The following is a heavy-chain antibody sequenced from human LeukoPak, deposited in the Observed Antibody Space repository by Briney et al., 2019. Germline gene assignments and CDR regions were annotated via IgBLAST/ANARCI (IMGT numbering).Heavy chain of an antibody. J-gene: IGHJ3*02. CDR2: IYTSGST. CDR3: ARLIPGGYSYGTPTEGAFDI. V-gene: IGHV4-61*02. D-gene: IGHD5-18*01. Sequence: SETLSLTCTVSGGSISSGSYYWSWIRQPAGKGLEWIGRIYTSGSTNYNPSLKSRVTISVDTSKNQFSLKLSSVTAADTAVYYCARLIPGGYSYGTPTEGAFDIWGQGTMVTVSS. CDR1: GGSISSGSYY.